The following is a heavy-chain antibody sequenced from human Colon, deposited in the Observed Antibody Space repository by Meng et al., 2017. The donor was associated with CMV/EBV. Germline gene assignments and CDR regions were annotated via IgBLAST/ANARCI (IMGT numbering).Heavy chain of an antibody. J-gene: IGHJ4*02. CDR3: TSDTFGREDS. Sequence: GESLKISCAASGFTFSSYSMNWVRQAPGKGLEWVSSITGSSSYMYYADSVKGRFTISRDNAKNSLYLQMNSLRAEDTAVYYCTSDTFGREDSWGQGTLVTVSS. CDR2: ITGSSSYM. CDR1: GFTFSSYS. V-gene: IGHV3-21*01. D-gene: IGHD3-16*01.